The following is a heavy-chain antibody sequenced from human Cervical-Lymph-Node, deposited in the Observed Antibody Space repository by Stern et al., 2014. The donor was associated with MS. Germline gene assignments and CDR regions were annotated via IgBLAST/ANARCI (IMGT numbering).Heavy chain of an antibody. J-gene: IGHJ4*02. CDR3: QAFPAY. CDR2: INPSIGVP. CDR1: GYSFTDYY. Sequence: QVQLVQSGAEVKKPGASVKVSCRSSGYSFTDYYFHWVRQAPGQGLEWMGCINPSIGVPHYAQQFQGRVTMTRGSSMNTAYMEMSRLRSDDTAVYYCQAFPAYWGQGTLITVSS. V-gene: IGHV1-2*02.